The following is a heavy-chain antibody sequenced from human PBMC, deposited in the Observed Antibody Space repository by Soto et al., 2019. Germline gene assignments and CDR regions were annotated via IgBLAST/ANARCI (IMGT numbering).Heavy chain of an antibody. V-gene: IGHV1-3*01. CDR2: INAGNGNT. CDR1: GYTFTSYA. Sequence: ASVKVSCKASGYTFTSYAMHWVRQAPGQRLEWMGWINAGNGNTKYSQKFQGRVTMTRDTSASTAYMELSSLRSDDTAVYYCARDPVAGTNWFDPWGQGTLVTVSS. D-gene: IGHD6-19*01. J-gene: IGHJ5*02. CDR3: ARDPVAGTNWFDP.